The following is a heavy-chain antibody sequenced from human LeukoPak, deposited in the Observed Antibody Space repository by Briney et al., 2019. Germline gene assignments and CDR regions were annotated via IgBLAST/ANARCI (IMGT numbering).Heavy chain of an antibody. Sequence: SETLSLTCAVYGGPFSAYYWSWIRQPPGKGLEWIGEINHSGSTNYNPSLKSRVTISVDMSKNQFSLQLSSVTAADTAVYYCARHGQQHLSPFDYWGQGSLVTVSS. CDR2: INHSGST. CDR1: GGPFSAYY. CDR3: ARHGQQHLSPFDY. D-gene: IGHD6-13*01. J-gene: IGHJ4*02. V-gene: IGHV4-34*01.